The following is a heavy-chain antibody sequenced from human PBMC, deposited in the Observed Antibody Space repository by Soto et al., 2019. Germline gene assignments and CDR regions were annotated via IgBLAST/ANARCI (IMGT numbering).Heavy chain of an antibody. CDR3: ASSGSGNSYYYGMDV. CDR2: IGTAGDT. J-gene: IGHJ6*02. D-gene: IGHD3-10*01. V-gene: IGHV3-13*04. CDR1: GFTFSSYD. Sequence: LRLSCAASGFTFSSYDMHWVRQATGKGLEWVSAIGTAGDTYYADSVKGRFTISRDNAKNSLYLQMNSLRAEDTAVYYCASSGSGNSYYYGMDVWGQGTTVTVSS.